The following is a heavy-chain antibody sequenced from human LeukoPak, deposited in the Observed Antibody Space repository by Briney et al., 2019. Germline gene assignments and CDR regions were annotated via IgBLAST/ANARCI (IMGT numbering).Heavy chain of an antibody. Sequence: KTSETLSLTCTVSGGSISSYYWSWIRQPPGKGLEWIGYIYNSGSTNHNPSLKSRVTISVDTSKNQFSLKLSSVTAADTAVYYCARLGVGYYFDYWGQGTLVTVSS. CDR2: IYNSGST. CDR3: ARLGVGYYFDY. V-gene: IGHV4-59*08. CDR1: GGSISSYY. D-gene: IGHD3-10*01. J-gene: IGHJ4*02.